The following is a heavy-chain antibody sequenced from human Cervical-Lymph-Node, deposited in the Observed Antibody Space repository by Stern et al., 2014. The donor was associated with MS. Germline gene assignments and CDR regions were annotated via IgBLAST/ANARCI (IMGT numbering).Heavy chain of an antibody. CDR3: ARETTFEGGGNAFDI. D-gene: IGHD3-16*01. Sequence: QVQLVQSGGGVAQPGRSLRLSCAASGFTFSSYGMHWVRQAPGKGLGGVAVIWYDGSEKYYTDSVKGRFTISRDNSKNTLYLQMNSLRAEDSAVYYCARETTFEGGGNAFDIWGQGTMVTVSS. J-gene: IGHJ3*02. V-gene: IGHV3-33*01. CDR2: IWYDGSEK. CDR1: GFTFSSYG.